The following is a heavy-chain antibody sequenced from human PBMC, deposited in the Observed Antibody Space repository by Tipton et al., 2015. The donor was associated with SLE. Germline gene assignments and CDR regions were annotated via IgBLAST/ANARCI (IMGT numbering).Heavy chain of an antibody. J-gene: IGHJ4*02. V-gene: IGHV3-7*01. CDR2: IKRDGSEK. CDR3: ASGSYQYYFDY. D-gene: IGHD1-26*01. Sequence: GSLRLSCAASGFSFSSYWMSWVRQAPGKGLEWVANIKRDGSEKHYVDSVMGRFTIYRDNAKNSVYLQMNSLRADDTAVYYCASGSYQYYFDYWGQGTLVTVSS. CDR1: GFSFSSYW.